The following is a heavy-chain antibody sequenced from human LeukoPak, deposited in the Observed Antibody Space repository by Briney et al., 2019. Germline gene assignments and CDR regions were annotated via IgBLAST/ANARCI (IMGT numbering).Heavy chain of an antibody. D-gene: IGHD6-13*01. Sequence: GGSLRLSCAASGFSVSSNYMSWVRQAPGKGLEWVSVIYSGGSTYYADSVKGRFTVSRDISKNTLYLQINSLRAEDTAVYYCARSIAAAAHYYYYGMDVWGKGTTVTVSS. J-gene: IGHJ6*04. V-gene: IGHV3-53*01. CDR3: ARSIAAAAHYYYYGMDV. CDR2: IYSGGST. CDR1: GFSVSSNY.